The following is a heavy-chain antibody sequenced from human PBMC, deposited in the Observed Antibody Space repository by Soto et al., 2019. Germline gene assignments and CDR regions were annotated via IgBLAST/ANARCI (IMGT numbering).Heavy chain of an antibody. J-gene: IGHJ6*02. D-gene: IGHD6-13*01. V-gene: IGHV4-31*03. CDR2: IYYSGST. CDR3: ARRIAAAAYYYYYGMDV. CDR1: GGSISSGGYY. Sequence: QVQLQESGPGLVKPSQTLSLTCTVSGGSISSGGYYWSWIRQHPGKGLEWIGYIYYSGSTYYNPSLKSRVTISVDTSKNQFSLKLSSVTAADTAVYYCARRIAAAAYYYYYGMDVWGQGTTVTVSS.